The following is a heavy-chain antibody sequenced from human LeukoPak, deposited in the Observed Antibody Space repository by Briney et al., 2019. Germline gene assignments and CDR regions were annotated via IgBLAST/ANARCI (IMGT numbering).Heavy chain of an antibody. V-gene: IGHV1-2*02. CDR1: GYTFTGYY. D-gene: IGHD1-26*01. CDR3: ATVLKSGSYQLEY. J-gene: IGHJ4*02. Sequence: GASVKVSCKASGYTFTGYYMHWVRQAPGQGLEWMGWINPNSGGTYYAQKFQGRVTMTSDTSISTAYMELSRLRSDNTAVYYCATVLKSGSYQLEYWGQGTLVTVSS. CDR2: INPNSGGT.